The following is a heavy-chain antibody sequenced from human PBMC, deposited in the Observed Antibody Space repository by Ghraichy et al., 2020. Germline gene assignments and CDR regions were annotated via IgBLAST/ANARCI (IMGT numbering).Heavy chain of an antibody. D-gene: IGHD2-15*01. Sequence: SETLSLTCAVSGDSVSNNGVSWNWLRQSPSRGLEWLGRTYYRSKWYDDYAVSVRSRMIINADTSRNQFSLQLNSVTPEDPAVYYCARGGYWFLVFRLDTWGQGTLVTVSS. CDR2: TYYRSKWYD. V-gene: IGHV6-1*01. J-gene: IGHJ5*02. CDR1: GDSVSNNGVS. CDR3: ARGGYWFLVFRLDT.